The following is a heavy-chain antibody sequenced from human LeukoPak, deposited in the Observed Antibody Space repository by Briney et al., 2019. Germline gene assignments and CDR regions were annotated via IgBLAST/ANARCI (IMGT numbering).Heavy chain of an antibody. J-gene: IGHJ6*03. CDR1: GGSISSSSYY. CDR2: IYYIGST. V-gene: IGHV4-39*02. Sequence: SETLSLTCTVSGGSISSSSYYWGWIRQPPGKGLEWIGNIYYIGSTYYNPSLKSRVTISVDTSKNQFSLKLSSVTAADTAVYYCARDFRSGSYSYYYYYMDVWGKGTTVTVSS. CDR3: ARDFRSGSYSYYYYYMDV. D-gene: IGHD3-10*01.